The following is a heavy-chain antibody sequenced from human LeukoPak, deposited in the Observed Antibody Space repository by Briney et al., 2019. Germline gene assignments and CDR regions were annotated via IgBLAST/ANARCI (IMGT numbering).Heavy chain of an antibody. CDR1: GGTFSSYA. D-gene: IGHD6-13*01. CDR2: IIPIFGTA. CDR3: ARAVIDVGIAAAGTESNYYYMDV. V-gene: IGHV1-69*05. Sequence: SVKVSCKASGGTFSSYAISWVRQAPGQGLEWMGGIIPIFGTANYTQKFQGRVTITTDESTSTAYMELSSLRSEDTAVYYCARAVIDVGIAAAGTESNYYYMDVWGKGTTVTVSS. J-gene: IGHJ6*03.